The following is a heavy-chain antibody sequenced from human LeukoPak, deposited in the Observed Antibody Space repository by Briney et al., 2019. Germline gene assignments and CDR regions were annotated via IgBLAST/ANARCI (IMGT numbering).Heavy chain of an antibody. CDR3: ARDPEAGRIGAFDI. V-gene: IGHV1-69*13. CDR2: IIPIFGTA. J-gene: IGHJ3*02. D-gene: IGHD1-14*01. CDR1: GGTFSSYA. Sequence: ASVKVSCKASGGTFSSYAISWVRQAPGQGLEWMGGIIPIFGTANYAQKLQGRVTITADESTSTAYMELSSLRSEDTAVYYCARDPEAGRIGAFDIWGQGTMVTVSS.